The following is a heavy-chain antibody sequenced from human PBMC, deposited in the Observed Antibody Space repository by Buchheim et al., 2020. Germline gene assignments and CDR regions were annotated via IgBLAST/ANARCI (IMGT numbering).Heavy chain of an antibody. J-gene: IGHJ4*02. CDR3: ARLEYYYDSSGYLVYYFDY. CDR2: IYYSGST. V-gene: IGHV4-59*01. Sequence: QVQLQESGPGLVKPSETLSLTCTVSGGSISSYYWSWIRQPPGKGLEWIGYIYYSGSTNYNPSLTSRVTITLDKSKNQFSMTLSSVTAADTAVYYCARLEYYYDSSGYLVYYFDYWGQGTL. CDR1: GGSISSYY. D-gene: IGHD3-22*01.